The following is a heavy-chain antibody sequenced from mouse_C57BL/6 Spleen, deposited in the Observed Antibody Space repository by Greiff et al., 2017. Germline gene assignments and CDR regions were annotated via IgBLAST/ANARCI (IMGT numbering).Heavy chain of an antibody. Sequence: DVKLVESGGGLVKPGGSLKLSCAASGFTFSSYAMSWVRQTPEKRLEWVATISDGGSYTYYPDNVKGRFTISRDNAKNNLYLQMSHLKSEDTAMYYCARDGGLRLYWYFDVWGTGTTVTVSS. CDR1: GFTFSSYA. CDR3: ARDGGLRLYWYFDV. D-gene: IGHD2-4*01. CDR2: ISDGGSYT. J-gene: IGHJ1*03. V-gene: IGHV5-4*01.